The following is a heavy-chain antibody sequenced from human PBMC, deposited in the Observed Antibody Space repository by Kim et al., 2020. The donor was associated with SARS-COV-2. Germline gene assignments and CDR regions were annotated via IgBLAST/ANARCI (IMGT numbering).Heavy chain of an antibody. D-gene: IGHD6-19*01. CDR3: ARLGIAVAGVNFDY. V-gene: IGHV1-46*01. J-gene: IGHJ4*02. Sequence: AQKFPDRVTMTRDTSTSTVYMELSSLRSEDTAVYYCARLGIAVAGVNFDYWGQGTLVTVSS.